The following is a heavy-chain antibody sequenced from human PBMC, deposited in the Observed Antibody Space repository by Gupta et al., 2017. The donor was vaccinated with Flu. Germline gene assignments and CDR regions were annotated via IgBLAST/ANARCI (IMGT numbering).Heavy chain of an antibody. J-gene: IGHJ5*02. CDR1: MG. Sequence: MGVSWIRQPPGKALEWLAQIFSNDEESYSTSLKNRLTISKDTPKSQLVLTMTNMDPVDTATYYCARLYYDTSGFLHNWFDPWGQGTLVTVSS. V-gene: IGHV2-26*01. CDR3: ARLYYDTSGFLHNWFDP. D-gene: IGHD3-22*01. CDR2: IFSNDEE.